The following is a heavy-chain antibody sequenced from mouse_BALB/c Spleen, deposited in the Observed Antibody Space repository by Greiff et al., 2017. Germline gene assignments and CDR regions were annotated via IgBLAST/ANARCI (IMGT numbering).Heavy chain of an antibody. CDR1: GYSITSDYA. CDR3: LYYGYGDYAMDY. J-gene: IGHJ4*01. V-gene: IGHV3-2*02. CDR2: ISYSGST. Sequence: VQLKESGPGLVKPSQSLSLTCTVTGYSITSDYAWNWIRQFPGNKLEWMGYISYSGSTSYNPSLKSRISITRDTSKNQFFLQLNSVTTEDTATYYCLYYGYGDYAMDYWGQGTSVTVSS. D-gene: IGHD1-2*01.